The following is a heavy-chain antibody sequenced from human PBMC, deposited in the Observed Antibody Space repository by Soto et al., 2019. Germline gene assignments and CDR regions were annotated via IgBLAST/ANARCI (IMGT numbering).Heavy chain of an antibody. CDR1: GFTFSSYS. CDR2: ISSSSSYI. V-gene: IGHV3-21*01. J-gene: IGHJ6*03. D-gene: IGHD2-2*03. Sequence: GGSLRLSCAASGFTFSSYSMNWVRQAPGKGLEWVSSISSSSSYIYYADSVKGRFTISRDNAKNSLYLQMNSLRAEDTAVYYCASGGHGYCSSTSCYGEYYYYMDVWGKGTTVTVSS. CDR3: ASGGHGYCSSTSCYGEYYYYMDV.